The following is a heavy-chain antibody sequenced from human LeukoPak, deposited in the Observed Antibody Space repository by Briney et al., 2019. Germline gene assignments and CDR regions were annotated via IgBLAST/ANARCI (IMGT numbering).Heavy chain of an antibody. CDR2: ISWNSGSI. CDR3: AKEGITMVRGVAYYYYYGMDV. V-gene: IGHV3-9*01. CDR1: GFTFDDYA. J-gene: IGHJ6*02. D-gene: IGHD3-10*01. Sequence: TGGSLRLSCAASGFTFDDYAMHWVRQAPGKGLEWVSGISWNSGSIGYADFVKGRFTISRDNAKNSLYLQMNSLRAEDTALYYCAKEGITMVRGVAYYYYYGMDVWGQGTTVTVSS.